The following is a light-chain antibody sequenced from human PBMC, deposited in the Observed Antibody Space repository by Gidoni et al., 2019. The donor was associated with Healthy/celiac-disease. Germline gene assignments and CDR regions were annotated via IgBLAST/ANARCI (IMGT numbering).Light chain of an antibody. CDR1: QDISNY. J-gene: IGKJ2*01. CDR3: QQYDNLPYT. Sequence: DIQMTQSPSSLSASVGDRVTITCQASQDISNYLNWYQQKPGKAPKLLIYDASNLETGVPSRFSGRGSGTDFTFTISSLQPEDIATYYCQQYDNLPYTFXQXTKLEIK. V-gene: IGKV1-33*01. CDR2: DAS.